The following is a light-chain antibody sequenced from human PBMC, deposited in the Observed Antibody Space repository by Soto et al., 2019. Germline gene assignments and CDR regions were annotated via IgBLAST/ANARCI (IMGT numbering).Light chain of an antibody. CDR3: SSYTPSGTWG. Sequence: QSALTQSASVSGSPGQSITISCTGTSSDIGDSDYVSWYQQHPDKAPKLIIYAVNSRPSGVSDRFSGSKSGHPASLTISGLHAEDEADYYCSSYTPSGTWGFGPRTKGTVL. CDR1: SSDIGDSDY. V-gene: IGLV2-14*01. CDR2: AVN. J-gene: IGLJ1*01.